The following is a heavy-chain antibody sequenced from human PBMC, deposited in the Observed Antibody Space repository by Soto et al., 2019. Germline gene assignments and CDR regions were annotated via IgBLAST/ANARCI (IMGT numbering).Heavy chain of an antibody. CDR1: GGSLGGYY. J-gene: IGHJ4*02. V-gene: IGHV4-31*03. Sequence: SETLSLTCTVSGGSLGGYYWSWIRQHPGKGLEWIGYIYYSGSTYYNPSLKSRVTISVDTSKNQFSLKLSSVTAADTAVYYCAGRNYDSSGYPLLCFDYWGQVTVVTVSS. CDR2: IYYSGST. D-gene: IGHD3-22*01. CDR3: AGRNYDSSGYPLLCFDY.